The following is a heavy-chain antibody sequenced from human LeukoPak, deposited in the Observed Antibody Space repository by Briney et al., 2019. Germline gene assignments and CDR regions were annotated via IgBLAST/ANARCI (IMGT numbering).Heavy chain of an antibody. CDR3: ARQIWVSEEFTDYYYMDV. CDR1: GGSISNYY. J-gene: IGHJ6*03. CDR2: IHDSGST. V-gene: IGHV4-59*08. Sequence: SETLSLTCTVSGGSISNYYWSWIRQSPEKGLEWIGYIHDSGSTNYNPSLKSRVTISVDTSKNQFSLKLSSVTAADTAVYYCARQIWVSEEFTDYYYMDVWGKGTTVTVSS. D-gene: IGHD3-16*01.